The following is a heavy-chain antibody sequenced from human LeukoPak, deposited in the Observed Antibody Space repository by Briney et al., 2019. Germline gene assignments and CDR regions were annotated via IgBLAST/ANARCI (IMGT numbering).Heavy chain of an antibody. CDR2: ISSSSSYI. D-gene: IGHD2-2*01. V-gene: IGHV3-21*01. CDR1: GFAFSTYG. J-gene: IGHJ5*02. CDR3: ARDLLGCSSTSCYSWFDP. Sequence: PGGSLLLSCTASGFAFSTYGMGWGRRAPGKGLEWVSSISSSSSYIYYADSVKGRFTISRDNAKNSLYLQMNSLRAEDTAVYYCARDLLGCSSTSCYSWFDPWGQGTLVTVSS.